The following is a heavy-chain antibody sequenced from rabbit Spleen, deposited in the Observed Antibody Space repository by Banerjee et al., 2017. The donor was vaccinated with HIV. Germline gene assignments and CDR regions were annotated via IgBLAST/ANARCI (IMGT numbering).Heavy chain of an antibody. V-gene: IGHV1S45*01. CDR1: GLAFSSSYW. CDR3: ARDTGSSFSTYGMDL. CDR2: IDAGSSGTT. Sequence: EESGGGLVQPEGSLTLTCTASGLAFSSSYWICWVRQAPGKGLEWIACIDAGSSGTTYYASGAKGRFTISKTSSTTVTLQMTSLTAADTATYFCARDTGSSFSTYGMDLWGPGTLVTVS. J-gene: IGHJ6*01. D-gene: IGHD8-1*01.